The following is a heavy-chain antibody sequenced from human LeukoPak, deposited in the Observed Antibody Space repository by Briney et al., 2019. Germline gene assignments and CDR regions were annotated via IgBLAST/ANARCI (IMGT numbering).Heavy chain of an antibody. Sequence: ASVKVSCKASGYTFTSYGISWVRQAPGQGLEWMGWISAYNGNTNYAQKLQGRVTMTTDTSTSTAYMELRSPRSDDTAVYYCARVDYDILTGYLYYFDYWGQGTLVTVSS. V-gene: IGHV1-18*01. CDR2: ISAYNGNT. J-gene: IGHJ4*02. CDR3: ARVDYDILTGYLYYFDY. D-gene: IGHD3-9*01. CDR1: GYTFTSYG.